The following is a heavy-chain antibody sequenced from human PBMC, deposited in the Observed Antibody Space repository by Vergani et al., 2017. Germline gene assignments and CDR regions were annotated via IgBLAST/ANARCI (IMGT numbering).Heavy chain of an antibody. V-gene: IGHV3-23*01. Sequence: EVQLLESGGGLVQPGGSLRLSCAASGFTFSSYAMSWVRQAPGKGLEWVSAISGSGGSTYYADSVKGRFTISRDNSKNTLYLQMNSLRAEDTAVYYCAKEPARRGVQLCYFDYWGQGTRVTVSS. CDR1: GFTFSSYA. CDR3: AKEPARRGVQLCYFDY. CDR2: ISGSGGST. J-gene: IGHJ4*02. D-gene: IGHD3-10*01.